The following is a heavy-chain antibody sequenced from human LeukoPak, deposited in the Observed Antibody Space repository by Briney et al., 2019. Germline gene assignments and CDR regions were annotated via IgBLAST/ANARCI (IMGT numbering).Heavy chain of an antibody. J-gene: IGHJ4*02. CDR1: GGSFSGYY. D-gene: IGHD5-12*01. CDR3: ARGRATARFDY. V-gene: IGHV4-34*01. Sequence: SETLSLTCAVYGGSFSGYYWSWIRQPPGKGLEWIGEINHSGSTNYNPSLKSRITISVDTSKNQFSLKLSSVTAADTAVYYCARGRATARFDYWGQGTLVTVPS. CDR2: INHSGST.